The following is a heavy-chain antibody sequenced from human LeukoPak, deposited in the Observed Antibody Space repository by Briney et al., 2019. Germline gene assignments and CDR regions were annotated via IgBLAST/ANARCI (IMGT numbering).Heavy chain of an antibody. J-gene: IGHJ6*03. Sequence: GGSLRLSCTASGFTFGDYAMSWVRQAPGKGLEWVGFIRSKAYGRTTEYAASVKGRFTISRDDSKSIAYLQMNSLKTEDTAVYYCTRVGIVVVPAVDYYYYMDVWGKGTTVTVSS. V-gene: IGHV3-49*04. CDR3: TRVGIVVVPAVDYYYYMDV. CDR2: IRSKAYGRTT. D-gene: IGHD2-2*01. CDR1: GFTFGDYA.